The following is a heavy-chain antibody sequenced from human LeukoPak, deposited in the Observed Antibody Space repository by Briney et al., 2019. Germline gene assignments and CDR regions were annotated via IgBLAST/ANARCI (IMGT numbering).Heavy chain of an antibody. Sequence: GESLKISCKGSGYSVTSYWIGWVRQMPGKGLEWMGIIYPGDSDTRYSPSFQGQVTISVDKSIRTAYLQWSSLKASDTAMYFCARQGIVAYDYWGQGTLVTVSS. J-gene: IGHJ4*02. CDR1: GYSVTSYW. V-gene: IGHV5-51*01. CDR2: IYPGDSDT. CDR3: ARQGIVAYDY. D-gene: IGHD5-12*01.